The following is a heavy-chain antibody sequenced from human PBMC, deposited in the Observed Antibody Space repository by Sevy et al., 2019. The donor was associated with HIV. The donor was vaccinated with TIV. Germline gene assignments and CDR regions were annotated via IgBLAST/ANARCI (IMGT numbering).Heavy chain of an antibody. CDR2: FDPEKGGI. CDR3: ATESLGYYDSSGYSMTDH. CDR1: GSTFSELS. J-gene: IGHJ4*02. V-gene: IGHV1-24*01. Sequence: ASVKVSCKVSGSTFSELSMHWVRQTPGKGLEWMGGFDPEKGGIVYAQKFQGRVTMAEDTGSNTAYMELSSLRSEDTVVYYCATESLGYYDSSGYSMTDHWGQGTLVTVSS. D-gene: IGHD3-22*01.